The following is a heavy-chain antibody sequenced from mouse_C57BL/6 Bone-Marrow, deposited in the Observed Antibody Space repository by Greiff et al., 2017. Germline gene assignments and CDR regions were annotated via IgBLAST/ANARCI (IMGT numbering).Heavy chain of an antibody. CDR2: SRNKANDYTT. D-gene: IGHD2-3*01. CDR1: GFTFSDFY. Sequence: DVMLVESGGGLVQSGRSLRLSCATSGFTFSDFYMEWVRQAPGKGLEWIAASRNKANDYTTEYSASVKGRFIVSRDTSQSILYLQMNALRAEDTAIYYCARDAPGWSYFDYWGQGTTLTVSS. J-gene: IGHJ2*01. CDR3: ARDAPGWSYFDY. V-gene: IGHV7-1*01.